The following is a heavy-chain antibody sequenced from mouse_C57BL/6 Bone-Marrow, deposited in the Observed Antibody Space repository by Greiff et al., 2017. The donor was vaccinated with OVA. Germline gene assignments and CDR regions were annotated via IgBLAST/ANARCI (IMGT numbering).Heavy chain of an antibody. Sequence: EVQLVESGGDLVKPGGSLKLSCAASGFTFSSYGMSWVRQTPDKRLEWVATISSGGSYTYYPDSVKGRFTISRDNAKNTLYLQMSSLKSEDTAMYYCARHRGNRGFAYWGQGTLVTVSA. V-gene: IGHV5-6*01. CDR1: GFTFSSYG. D-gene: IGHD2-1*01. CDR3: ARHRGNRGFAY. J-gene: IGHJ3*01. CDR2: ISSGGSYT.